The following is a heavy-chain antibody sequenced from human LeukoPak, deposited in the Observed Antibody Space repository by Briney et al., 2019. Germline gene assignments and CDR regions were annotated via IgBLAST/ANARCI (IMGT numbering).Heavy chain of an antibody. CDR2: ISAYNGNT. D-gene: IGHD3-3*01. Sequence: ASVKVSCKASGYTFTSYGISWVRQAPGQGLEWMGWISAYNGNTNYAQKLQGRVTMTTDTSTSTAYMELRSLRSDDTAVYYCARRPLRFLEWFFDYWGQGTLVTVSS. J-gene: IGHJ4*02. CDR3: ARRPLRFLEWFFDY. V-gene: IGHV1-18*01. CDR1: GYTFTSYG.